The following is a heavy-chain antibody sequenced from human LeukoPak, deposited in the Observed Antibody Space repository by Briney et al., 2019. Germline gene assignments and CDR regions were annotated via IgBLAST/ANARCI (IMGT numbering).Heavy chain of an antibody. CDR1: GFAVSSNY. CDR3: ARGRGYSGYDESYPLDY. D-gene: IGHD5-12*01. CDR2: FYSGGST. J-gene: IGHJ4*02. Sequence: GGSLRLSCAASGFAVSSNYMNWVRQAPGKGLEWLSVFYSGGSTDYADSVKGRFTMSRDNSKNTLYLQMNSLGAEDTAVYYCARGRGYSGYDESYPLDYWGQGTLVTVSS. V-gene: IGHV3-66*01.